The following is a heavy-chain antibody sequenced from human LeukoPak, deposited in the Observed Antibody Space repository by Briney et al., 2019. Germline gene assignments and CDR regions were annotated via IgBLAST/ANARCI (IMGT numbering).Heavy chain of an antibody. Sequence: PGRSLRPSCAASGFTFSNYGMHWVRQAPGKGLEWVAGITYDGMNKFYADSVQGRSTISRDNSKNTLYLQMNSLRVEDTAVYYRAKDAYSGYDYPNYWGQGTLVTVSS. V-gene: IGHV3-30*18. CDR3: AKDAYSGYDYPNY. CDR2: ITYDGMNK. J-gene: IGHJ4*02. D-gene: IGHD5-12*01. CDR1: GFTFSNYG.